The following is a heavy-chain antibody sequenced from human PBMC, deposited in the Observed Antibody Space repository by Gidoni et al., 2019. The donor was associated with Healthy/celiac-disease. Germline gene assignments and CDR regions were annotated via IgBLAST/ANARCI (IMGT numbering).Heavy chain of an antibody. CDR3: ARAQAVAGTLYYFDY. CDR2: ISSSSRYI. D-gene: IGHD6-19*01. CDR1: GFTFSSYS. V-gene: IGHV3-21*01. Sequence: EVQLVESGGGLVKPGGSLRLSCAASGFTFSSYSMSWVRQAPGKGLEWGSSISSSSRYIDYADAGKGGFTISRDNAKNSLYLQMNSLRAEDTAVYYCARAQAVAGTLYYFDYWGQGTLVTVSS. J-gene: IGHJ4*02.